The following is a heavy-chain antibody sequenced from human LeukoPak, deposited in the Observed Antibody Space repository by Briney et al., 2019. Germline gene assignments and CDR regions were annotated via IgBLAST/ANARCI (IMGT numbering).Heavy chain of an antibody. D-gene: IGHD3-3*01. CDR2: FDPEDGET. J-gene: IGHJ4*02. Sequence: GASVKVSCKVSGYTLTELSMHWVRQAPGKGLERMGGFDPEDGETIYAQKFQGRVTMTEDTSTDTAYMELSSLRSEDTAVYYCAATEDLWSGQFDYWGQGTLVTVSS. CDR3: AATEDLWSGQFDY. CDR1: GYTLTELS. V-gene: IGHV1-24*01.